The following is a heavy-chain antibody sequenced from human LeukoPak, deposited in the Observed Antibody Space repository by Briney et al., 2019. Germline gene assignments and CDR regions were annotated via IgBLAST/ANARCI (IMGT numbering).Heavy chain of an antibody. CDR1: GFTFSNAW. Sequence: PGGSLRLSCAASGFTFSNAWMSWVRQAPGKGLEWVGRIKSKTDGGTTDYAAPVKGRFTISRDNSKNTLYLQMNSLRAEDTAVYYCAKEYCSGGSCYGAFDIWGQGTLVTVSS. CDR3: AKEYCSGGSCYGAFDI. V-gene: IGHV3-15*01. CDR2: IKSKTDGGTT. J-gene: IGHJ4*02. D-gene: IGHD2-15*01.